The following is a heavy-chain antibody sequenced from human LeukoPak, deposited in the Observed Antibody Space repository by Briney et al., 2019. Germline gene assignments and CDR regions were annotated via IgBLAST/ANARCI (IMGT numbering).Heavy chain of an antibody. V-gene: IGHV3-7*01. CDR1: GFTFSRSW. J-gene: IGHJ4*02. CDR2: INPDGDGM. CDR3: AAWTGSGYSY. D-gene: IGHD3-3*01. Sequence: PVGSLRLSCTASGFTFSRSWMNWMRQAPGKGLEWVANINPDGDGMRFVDSVKGRFTMSRDNAQSSLHLQMNSLRVEDTAFYYCAAWTGSGYSYWGQGVLVTVSS.